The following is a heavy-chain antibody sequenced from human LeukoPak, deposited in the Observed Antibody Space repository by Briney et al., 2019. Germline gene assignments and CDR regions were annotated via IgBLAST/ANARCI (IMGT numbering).Heavy chain of an antibody. V-gene: IGHV3-30*02. CDR2: IPYDRSNK. CDR3: ARQDYYDSSGKNDY. D-gene: IGHD3-22*01. J-gene: IGHJ4*02. Sequence: GGSLRLSCAASGFIFSSFGMHWVRQAPGKGLEWVAFIPYDRSNKYYADSVKGRFTISRDNAKNSLYLQMNSLRAEDTAVYYCARQDYYDSSGKNDYWGQGTLVTVSS. CDR1: GFIFSSFG.